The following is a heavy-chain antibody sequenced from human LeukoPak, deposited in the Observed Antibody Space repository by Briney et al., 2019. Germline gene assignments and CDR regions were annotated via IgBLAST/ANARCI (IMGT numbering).Heavy chain of an antibody. CDR2: ISSSGSTI. J-gene: IGHJ6*04. V-gene: IGHV3-48*03. CDR3: ARGEPAGYGMDV. Sequence: PGGSLRLSCAASGFTFSSYEMNWVRQAPGKGLEWVSYISSSGSTIYYADSVKGRFTISRDNAKNSLYLQMNSLRAEDTAVYYCARGEPAGYGMDVWGKGTTVTVSS. D-gene: IGHD1-26*01. CDR1: GFTFSSYE.